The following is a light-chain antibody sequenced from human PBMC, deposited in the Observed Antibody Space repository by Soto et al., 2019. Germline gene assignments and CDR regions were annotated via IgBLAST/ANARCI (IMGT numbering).Light chain of an antibody. Sequence: EIVLTQSPGTLSLSPGDRATLSCRASQSVSSNYLAWYQQKPAQAPRLLIYGASSRATGIPDRFSGSGSGTDFTLTISRLEPEDFAVYYCQQYGGSPPTTFGQGTRLEIE. V-gene: IGKV3-20*01. CDR1: QSVSSNY. CDR2: GAS. CDR3: QQYGGSPPTT. J-gene: IGKJ5*01.